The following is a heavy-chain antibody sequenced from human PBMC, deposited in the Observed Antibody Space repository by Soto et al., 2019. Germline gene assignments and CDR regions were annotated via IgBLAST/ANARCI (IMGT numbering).Heavy chain of an antibody. CDR1: GFTFRSYT. J-gene: IGHJ4*02. V-gene: IGHV3-21*01. Sequence: PGGSLRLSCVASGFTFRSYTMNWVRQAPGKGLEWVSAIRGFSPYTSYTDSVKGRFTISRDTSKNMLYLQMNSLGAEDTAVYYCARDLNYWSLLIDHWGQGTLVTVSS. CDR3: ARDLNYWSLLIDH. D-gene: IGHD2-8*02. CDR2: IRGFSPYT.